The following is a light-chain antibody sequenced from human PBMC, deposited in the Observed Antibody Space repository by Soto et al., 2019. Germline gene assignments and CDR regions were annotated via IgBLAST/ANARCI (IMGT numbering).Light chain of an antibody. V-gene: IGLV1-40*01. Sequence: QSVLTQPPSVSGAPGQRVTISCTGSSPNIGAGYDVHWYQQLPGTAPKLLIYGNSNRPSGVPDRFSGSKSDTSASLAITGLQAEDEADYYCQPFDSSLSGYVFGTGTRSPS. CDR1: SPNIGAGYD. J-gene: IGLJ1*01. CDR3: QPFDSSLSGYV. CDR2: GNS.